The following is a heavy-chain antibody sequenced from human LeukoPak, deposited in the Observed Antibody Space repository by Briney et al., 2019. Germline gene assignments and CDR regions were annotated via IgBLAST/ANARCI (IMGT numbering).Heavy chain of an antibody. V-gene: IGHV4-39*01. J-gene: IGHJ3*02. CDR1: GGSISSYY. D-gene: IGHD2-2*01. CDR3: ARHFPYCSSTSCYPNAFDI. CDR2: IYYSGST. Sequence: SETLSLTCTVSGGSISSYYWSWIRQPPGKGLEWIGSIYYSGSTYYNPSLKSRVTISVDTSKNQFSLKLSSVTAADTAVYYCARHFPYCSSTSCYPNAFDIWGRGTMVTVSS.